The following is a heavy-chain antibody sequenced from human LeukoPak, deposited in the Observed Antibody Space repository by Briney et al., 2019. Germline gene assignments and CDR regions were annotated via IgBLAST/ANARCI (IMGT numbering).Heavy chain of an antibody. V-gene: IGHV3-9*01. CDR3: AKRSAAGTVGYFDY. CDR2: ISWNSGTI. J-gene: IGHJ4*02. CDR1: GFTFDDYA. Sequence: GGSLRLSCAASGFTFDDYAMHWVRQAPGKGLEWVSGISWNSGTIYYADSVKGRFTISRDDAKNSLYLQMHSLRAEDTALYYCAKRSAAGTVGYFDYWGQGTLVTVSS. D-gene: IGHD6-13*01.